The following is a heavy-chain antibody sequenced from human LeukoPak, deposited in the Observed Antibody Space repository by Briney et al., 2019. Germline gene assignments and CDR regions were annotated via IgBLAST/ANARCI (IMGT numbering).Heavy chain of an antibody. CDR3: SSPTGADY. J-gene: IGHJ4*02. Sequence: TGRSLRLSCAASGFTFSSYAMHWVRQAPGKGLEWVAAISYDGSNKYYADSVKGRFTISRDNSKNTLYLQMNSLRAEDTAVYYCSSPTGADYWGQGTLVTVSS. CDR2: ISYDGSNK. D-gene: IGHD6-13*01. CDR1: GFTFSSYA. V-gene: IGHV3-30-3*01.